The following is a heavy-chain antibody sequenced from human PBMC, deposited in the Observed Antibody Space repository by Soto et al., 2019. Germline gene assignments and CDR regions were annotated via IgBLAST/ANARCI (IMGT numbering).Heavy chain of an antibody. J-gene: IGHJ4*02. V-gene: IGHV3-7*03. CDR3: ARSQRVGYHYEGHYFDY. D-gene: IGHD3-22*01. CDR1: GFTFSTYW. Sequence: EVQLVESGGGLVQPGGSLTLSCAASGFTFSTYWMNWVRQAPGKGLEWVAKIGHDSTERFYGDSVKGRFTVSRDDATESLFLQMNSLRVEDTAVYYCARSQRVGYHYEGHYFDYWGQGILVTVSS. CDR2: IGHDSTER.